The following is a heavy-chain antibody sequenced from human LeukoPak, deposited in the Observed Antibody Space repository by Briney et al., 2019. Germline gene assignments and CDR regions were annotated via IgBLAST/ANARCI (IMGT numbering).Heavy chain of an antibody. CDR2: IIPIFGTA. CDR1: GYTFTSYA. J-gene: IGHJ3*02. D-gene: IGHD5-18*01. CDR3: ARAVDTAMADAFDI. V-gene: IGHV1-69*06. Sequence: ASVKVSCKASGYTFTSYAMNWVRQAPGQGLEWMGGIIPIFGTANYAQKFQGRVTITADKSTSTAYMELSSLRSEDTAVYYCARAVDTAMADAFDIWGQGTMVTVSS.